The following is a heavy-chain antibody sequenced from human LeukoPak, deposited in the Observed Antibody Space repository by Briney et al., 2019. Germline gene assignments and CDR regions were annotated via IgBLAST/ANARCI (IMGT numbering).Heavy chain of an antibody. Sequence: SETLSPTCAVYGGSFSGHYWSWIRQPPGQGLEWIGEINHSGSTNYNPSLESRVTISVDTSKNHFSLKLSSVTAADTAVHYCASGQYDDLWSGYYVDWGQGTLVTVSA. CDR1: GGSFSGHY. J-gene: IGHJ4*02. V-gene: IGHV4-34*01. CDR3: ASGQYDDLWSGYYVD. CDR2: INHSGST. D-gene: IGHD3-3*01.